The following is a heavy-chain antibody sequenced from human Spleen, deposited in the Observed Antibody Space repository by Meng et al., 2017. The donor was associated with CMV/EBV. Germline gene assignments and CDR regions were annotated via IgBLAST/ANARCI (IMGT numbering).Heavy chain of an antibody. D-gene: IGHD5-12*01. CDR1: GDSISGSRYY. Sequence: SETLSLTCNVSGDSISGSRYYWGWIRQPPGKGLEWIGSFHHNVSPFYNSSLKSRVTISVDTSKNQFSLKLSSVTAADTAVYYCARGKGLYGYSGYGTCDYLGQGMLVTVSS. CDR2: FHHNVSP. CDR3: ARGKGLYGYSGYGTCDY. J-gene: IGHJ4*02. V-gene: IGHV4-39*07.